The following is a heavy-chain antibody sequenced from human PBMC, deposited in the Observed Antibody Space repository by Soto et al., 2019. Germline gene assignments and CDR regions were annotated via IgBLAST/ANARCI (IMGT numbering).Heavy chain of an antibody. V-gene: IGHV4-31*03. CDR3: ARDGMDWFHNPV. D-gene: IGHD3-9*01. Sequence: QVQLQESGPGLVKPSQTLSLTCTVSGGSISSGGYYWSWIRQHPGKGLEWIGYIYYSGSTYYNPSLTSRVTISVGTAKNQFSLKLSSVTAADTAVYYCARDGMDWFHNPVWGQGTLVTVSS. J-gene: IGHJ4*02. CDR2: IYYSGST. CDR1: GGSISSGGYY.